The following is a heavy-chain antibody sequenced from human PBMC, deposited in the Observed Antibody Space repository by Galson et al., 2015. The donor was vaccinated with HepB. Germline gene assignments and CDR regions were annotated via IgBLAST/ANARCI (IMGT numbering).Heavy chain of an antibody. J-gene: IGHJ6*02. CDR1: GYTFTSYG. Sequence: SVKVSCKASGYTFTSYGISWVRQAPGQGLEWMGWISAYNGNTNYAQKLQGRVTMTTDTSTSTAYMELRSLRSDDTAVYYCARGLVVPAAILGGDHLQIPIYSGGNYYYYYGMDVWGQGTTVTVSS. V-gene: IGHV1-18*01. D-gene: IGHD2-2*02. CDR2: ISAYNGNT. CDR3: ARGLVVPAAILGGDHLQIPIYSGGNYYYYYGMDV.